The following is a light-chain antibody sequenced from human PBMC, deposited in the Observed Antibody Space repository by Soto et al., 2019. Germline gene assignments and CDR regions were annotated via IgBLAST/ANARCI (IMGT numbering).Light chain of an antibody. V-gene: IGKV1-13*02. CDR1: QDITSA. J-gene: IGKJ5*01. CDR3: QQFNSYVIT. Sequence: AIQLTQSPSSLSASVGDRVTITCRASQDITSALAWYQQKPGKAPNLLIYAASSLKSVVPSRFSGSGSGTDFTLAIGSLQPEDFATYCCQQFNSYVITFGQGTRLETK. CDR2: AAS.